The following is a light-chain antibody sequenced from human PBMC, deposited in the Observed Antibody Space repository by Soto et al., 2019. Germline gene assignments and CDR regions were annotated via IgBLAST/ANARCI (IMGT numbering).Light chain of an antibody. CDR2: AAS. Sequence: IQMTQSPSTLSASVGDRVTITCRASQTISSWLAWYQQKPGKAPKLLIYAASSLQSGVPSRFSGSGSGTDFTLTISSLKPEDFPTYYCQQSYSTPGLTFGGGTKA. V-gene: IGKV1-39*01. CDR1: QTISSW. CDR3: QQSYSTPGLT. J-gene: IGKJ4*01.